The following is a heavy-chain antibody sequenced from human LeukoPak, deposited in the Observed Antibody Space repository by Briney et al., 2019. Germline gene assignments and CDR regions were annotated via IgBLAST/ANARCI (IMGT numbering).Heavy chain of an antibody. CDR2: IIPILGIA. J-gene: IGHJ4*02. CDR3: ARVTDGSGSM. D-gene: IGHD3-10*01. Sequence: ASVKVSCTASGGTFTSYAISWVRQAPGQGLEWMGRIIPILGIANYAQKFQGRVTITADKSTSTAYMERSSLRSEDTAVYYGARVTDGSGSMWGQGTLVSVSS. CDR1: GGTFTSYA. V-gene: IGHV1-69*04.